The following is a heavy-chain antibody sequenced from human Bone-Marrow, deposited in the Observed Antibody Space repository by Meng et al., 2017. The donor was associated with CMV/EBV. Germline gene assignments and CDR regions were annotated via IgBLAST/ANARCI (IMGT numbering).Heavy chain of an antibody. J-gene: IGHJ6*02. V-gene: IGHV3-48*04. CDR2: ISSSSSTI. CDR3: ARGRPQGFLEWLPSYGMDV. Sequence: GESLKISCAASGFTFSSYSMNWVRQAPGKGLEWVSYISSSSSTIYYADSVKGRFTISRDNAKNSLYLQMNSLRAEDTAVYYCARGRPQGFLEWLPSYGMDVWGQGTTVTVLL. D-gene: IGHD3-3*01. CDR1: GFTFSSYS.